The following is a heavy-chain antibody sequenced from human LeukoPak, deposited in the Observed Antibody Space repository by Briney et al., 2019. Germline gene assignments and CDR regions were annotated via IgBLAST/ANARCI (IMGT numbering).Heavy chain of an antibody. CDR2: IIPIFGTA. CDR3: ASGYDFWSGYQPDY. D-gene: IGHD3-3*01. Sequence: SVKVSCKASGGTFSSYAISWVRQATGQGLEWMGGIIPIFGTANYAQKFQGRVTITADESTSTAYMELSSLRSEDTAVYYCASGYDFWSGYQPDYWGQGTLVTVSS. J-gene: IGHJ4*02. V-gene: IGHV1-69*13. CDR1: GGTFSSYA.